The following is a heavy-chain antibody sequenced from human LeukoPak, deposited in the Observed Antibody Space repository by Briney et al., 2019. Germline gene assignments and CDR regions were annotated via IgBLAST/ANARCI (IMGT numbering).Heavy chain of an antibody. V-gene: IGHV3-48*02. CDR3: VRDPDALNY. J-gene: IGHJ4*02. CDR2: IRSSGSPI. Sequence: GGSLRLSCAASGFTFSRYSMNGVRQAPGKGLERVVYIRSSGSPIYYADSVKGRYTISRDDAKNSLYLQMNRLGDEDTAVYYCVRDPDALNYWGPGTLVTVSS. CDR1: GFTFSRYS.